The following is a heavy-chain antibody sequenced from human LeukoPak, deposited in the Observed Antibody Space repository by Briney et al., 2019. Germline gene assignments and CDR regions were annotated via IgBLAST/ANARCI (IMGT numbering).Heavy chain of an antibody. J-gene: IGHJ4*02. CDR1: GFTFSSYA. V-gene: IGHV3-30*04. Sequence: PGGSLRLSCAASGFTFSSYAMHWVRQAPGKGLEWVAVIPYDGSNKYYADSVKGRFTISRDNSKNTLYLQMNSLRAEDTAVYYCARDDSSSWYYFDYWGQGTLVTVSS. CDR3: ARDDSSSWYYFDY. CDR2: IPYDGSNK. D-gene: IGHD6-13*01.